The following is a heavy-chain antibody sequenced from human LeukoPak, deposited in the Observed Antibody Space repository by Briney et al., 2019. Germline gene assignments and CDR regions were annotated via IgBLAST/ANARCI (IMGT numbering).Heavy chain of an antibody. CDR2: IYYSGST. J-gene: IGHJ4*02. CDR3: ATNRYSSSWYPVRY. Sequence: PSETLSLTCTVSGGSISSYYWSWIRQPPGKGLEWIGYIYYSGSTNYNPSLKSRVTISVDTSKNQFSLKLSSVTAADTAVYYCATNRYSSSWYPVRYWGQGTLVTVSS. CDR1: GGSISSYY. D-gene: IGHD6-13*01. V-gene: IGHV4-59*01.